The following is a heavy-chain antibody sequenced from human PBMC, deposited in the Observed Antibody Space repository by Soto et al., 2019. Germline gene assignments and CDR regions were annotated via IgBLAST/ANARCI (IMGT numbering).Heavy chain of an antibody. Sequence: LRLSCTASGFTFTRYSMNWVRQAPGKGLEWVSSISSTTNYIYYGDSMKGRFTIYRDNAKNSLYLEMNSLRAEDTAVYYCARESEDLTSNFDYWGQGTLVTVS. CDR1: GFTFTRYS. CDR2: ISSTTNYI. V-gene: IGHV3-21*06. J-gene: IGHJ4*02. CDR3: ARESEDLTSNFDY.